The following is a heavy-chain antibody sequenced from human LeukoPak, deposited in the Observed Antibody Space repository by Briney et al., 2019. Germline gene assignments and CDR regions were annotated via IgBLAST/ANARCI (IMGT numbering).Heavy chain of an antibody. J-gene: IGHJ4*02. Sequence: PGRSLRVSCAASGFTFSSYGMHWVRQAPGKGLEWVAVIWYDGSNKYYADSVKGRFSISRDNSKNTLYLQMNSLRAEDTAVYYCARGPPSSGYYYPVRYWGQGTLVTVSS. CDR2: IWYDGSNK. CDR3: ARGPPSSGYYYPVRY. V-gene: IGHV3-33*01. CDR1: GFTFSSYG. D-gene: IGHD3-22*01.